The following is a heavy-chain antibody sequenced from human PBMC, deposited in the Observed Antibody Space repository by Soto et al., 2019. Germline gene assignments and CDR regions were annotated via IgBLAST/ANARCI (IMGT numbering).Heavy chain of an antibody. J-gene: IGHJ5*02. D-gene: IGHD6-6*01. CDR2: IKSDARST. CDR3: ARPDWFDP. V-gene: IGHV3-74*01. CDR1: ACTFTAGM. Sequence: PGGSLRLSWAASACTFTAGMMHWVRQAPGKGLVWVSRIKSDARSTTYADSVKRRLTISRDNAKHTLYLQMNSLRVEDTPVYYCARPDWFDPWGQGTLVTVSS.